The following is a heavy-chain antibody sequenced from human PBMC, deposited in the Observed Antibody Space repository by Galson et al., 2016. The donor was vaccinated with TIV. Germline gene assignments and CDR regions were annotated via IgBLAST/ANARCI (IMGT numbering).Heavy chain of an antibody. D-gene: IGHD3-10*01. V-gene: IGHV1-69*13. CDR1: GGTFSSYA. Sequence: SVKVSCKASGGTFSSYAISWVRQAPGQGLEWMGGIIPMFGITNYAQKFQGRVTITADEFPSTAYMELSSLRYEETAVYYCARAPDYSGSGSQGYFEYWGQGTLVIVSS. J-gene: IGHJ4*02. CDR2: IIPMFGIT. CDR3: ARAPDYSGSGSQGYFEY.